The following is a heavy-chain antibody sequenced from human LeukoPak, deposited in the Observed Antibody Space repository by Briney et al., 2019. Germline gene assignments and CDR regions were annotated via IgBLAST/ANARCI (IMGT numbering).Heavy chain of an antibody. V-gene: IGHV3-23*01. J-gene: IGHJ4*02. D-gene: IGHD6-13*01. CDR2: ISGSGGST. Sequence: QPEGSLRLSCAASGFTFSSYAMSWVRQAPGKGLEWVSVISGSGGSTYYADSVKGRFTISRDNSKNMLYLQMNSLRAEDTAVYYCAKSGITAAAPPRGDYWGQGTLVTVSS. CDR3: AKSGITAAAPPRGDY. CDR1: GFTFSSYA.